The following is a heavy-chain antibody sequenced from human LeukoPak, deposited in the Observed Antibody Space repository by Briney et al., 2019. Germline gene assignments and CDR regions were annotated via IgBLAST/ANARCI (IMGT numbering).Heavy chain of an antibody. D-gene: IGHD5-24*01. J-gene: IGHJ4*02. V-gene: IGHV3-7*04. CDR1: GFPFSSYW. CDR2: IKQDGSKK. Sequence: SGGSLRLSCVASGFPFSSYWMTWVRQAPGKGLGWVANIKQDGSKKSYVDSVKGRFTISRDNAKNSLYLQMNSLRAEDTAIYCCTRVGYIDEGIDYWGQGTLVTVSS. CDR3: TRVGYIDEGIDY.